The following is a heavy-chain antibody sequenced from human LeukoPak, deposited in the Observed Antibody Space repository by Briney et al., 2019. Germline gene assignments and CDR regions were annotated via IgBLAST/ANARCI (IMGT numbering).Heavy chain of an antibody. Sequence: GGSLRLSCAASGFTFSSYAMSWVRQAPGKGLEWVSAISGSGGSTYYADSVKGRFTISRDNSKNTLYLQMNSLRAEDTAVYYCAKRPSYHYYDSSGYLLDYWGQGTLVTVSS. CDR2: ISGSGGST. J-gene: IGHJ4*02. D-gene: IGHD3-22*01. CDR1: GFTFSSYA. CDR3: AKRPSYHYYDSSGYLLDY. V-gene: IGHV3-23*01.